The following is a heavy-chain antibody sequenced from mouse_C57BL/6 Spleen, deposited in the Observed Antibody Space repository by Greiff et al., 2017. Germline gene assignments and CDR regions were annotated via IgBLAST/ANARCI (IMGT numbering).Heavy chain of an antibody. CDR2: ISTGGGST. V-gene: IGHV5-12*01. Sequence: EVQGVESGGGLVQPGGSLKLSCAASGFTFSDYYMYWVRQTPEKRLEWVAYISTGGGSTYYPDTVKGRVTLSRDNAKNTLYLQMSRLKSEDTAMYYCARHSPHDGSSYDYAMDYWGQGTSVTVSS. CDR1: GFTFSDYY. D-gene: IGHD1-1*01. J-gene: IGHJ4*01. CDR3: ARHSPHDGSSYDYAMDY.